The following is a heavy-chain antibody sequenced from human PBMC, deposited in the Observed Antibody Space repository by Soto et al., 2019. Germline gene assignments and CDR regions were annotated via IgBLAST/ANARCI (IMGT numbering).Heavy chain of an antibody. Sequence: ASVKVSCKASGYTFTGYYMHWVRQAPGQGLEWMGWINPNTGGTNYAQKFQGRVTMPRETSISTAYMELTRLRSDDTAMYYCAKSRSSSSLGGFDFWGQGTLVTVYS. CDR3: AKSRSSSSLGGFDF. J-gene: IGHJ4*02. D-gene: IGHD6-6*01. V-gene: IGHV1-2*02. CDR1: GYTFTGYY. CDR2: INPNTGGT.